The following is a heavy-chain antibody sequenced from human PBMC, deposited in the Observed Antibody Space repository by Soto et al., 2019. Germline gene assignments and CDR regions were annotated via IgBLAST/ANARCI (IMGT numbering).Heavy chain of an antibody. Sequence: QVQLQQWGAGLLKPSETLSLNCAVNGGSLSGYYWSWIRQPPGKGLEWIGEIKDGGYTNYSPSLKSXLNXSXATSNNQFSLRLNSVTAADTGLYYCARGQEGVVATHWDQGALVTVSS. V-gene: IGHV4-34*01. D-gene: IGHD5-12*01. CDR3: ARGQEGVVATH. CDR1: GGSLSGYY. CDR2: IKDGGYT. J-gene: IGHJ4*02.